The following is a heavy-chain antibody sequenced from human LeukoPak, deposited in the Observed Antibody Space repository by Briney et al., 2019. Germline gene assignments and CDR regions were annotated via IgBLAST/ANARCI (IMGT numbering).Heavy chain of an antibody. D-gene: IGHD3-22*01. CDR3: ARGKYYYDSTGYYPGGDY. V-gene: IGHV3-7*01. Sequence: QPGGSLRLSCAASGFTFSSYWMSWVRQAPGKGLEWVANIKQDGSEKYYVDSMMGRFTISRDNAKNSLYLQMNGLRAEDTAVYYCARGKYYYDSTGYYPGGDYWGQGTLVTVSS. CDR2: IKQDGSEK. CDR1: GFTFSSYW. J-gene: IGHJ4*02.